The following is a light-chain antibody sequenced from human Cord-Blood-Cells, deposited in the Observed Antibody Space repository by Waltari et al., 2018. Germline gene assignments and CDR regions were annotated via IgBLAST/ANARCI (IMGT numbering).Light chain of an antibody. Sequence: QSALTQPASVSGSPGQSITISCTGTSSDVGGYNYVSGYQQHPGKAPTLMIYDVSNRPSGVSNRVSGTKSGNTASLTISGLQAEDEADYYCSSYTSSSTLVFGGGTKLTVL. V-gene: IGLV2-14*03. J-gene: IGLJ3*02. CDR3: SSYTSSSTLV. CDR2: DVS. CDR1: SSDVGGYNY.